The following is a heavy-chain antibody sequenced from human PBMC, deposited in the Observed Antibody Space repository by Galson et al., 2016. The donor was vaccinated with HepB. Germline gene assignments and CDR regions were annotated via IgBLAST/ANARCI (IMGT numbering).Heavy chain of an antibody. J-gene: IGHJ3*02. D-gene: IGHD6-19*01. Sequence: SLRLSCAASGFTFSDYAMTWVRQAPGKGLEWVSSISSIGISIYYADSVKGLFTVSRDNSKNTLFLQVNSLRAEDTALYYCAKSASGWAFDIWGQGTVVTVSS. CDR3: AKSASGWAFDI. CDR2: ISSIGISI. V-gene: IGHV3-23*01. CDR1: GFTFSDYA.